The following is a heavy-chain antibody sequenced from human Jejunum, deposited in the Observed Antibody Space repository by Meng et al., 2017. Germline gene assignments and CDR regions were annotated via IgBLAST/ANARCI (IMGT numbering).Heavy chain of an antibody. D-gene: IGHD5-12*01. V-gene: IGHV7-4-1*02. Sequence: QVQLVQSGSELKTPGASVKVSCKSSGYTFSGPSINWIRQAPGQGLEWMGWINTNTGNPTYAQAFTGRFVFSLDTSVTTTHLQISSLEAEDTAVYFCARDAASIQFDFWGQGTLVTVSS. CDR2: INTNTGNP. CDR3: ARDAASIQFDF. CDR1: GYTFSGPS. J-gene: IGHJ4*02.